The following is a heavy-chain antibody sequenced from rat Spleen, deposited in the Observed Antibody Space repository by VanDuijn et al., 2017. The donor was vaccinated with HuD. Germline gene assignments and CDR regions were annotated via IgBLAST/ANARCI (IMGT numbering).Heavy chain of an antibody. CDR2: ISYDGNKT. CDR3: VRQGYRGVMAD. CDR1: GFTFSDFY. J-gene: IGHJ4*01. Sequence: EVQLVESDGGLVQPGRSLKLSCAASGFTFSDFYMAWVRQAPTKGLEWVATISYDGNKTYYRDSVKGRFTISRDDARSTLYLQMNSLRSEDTATYYCVRQGYRGVMADWGQGGSVTVSS. V-gene: IGHV5-29*01. D-gene: IGHD1-2*01.